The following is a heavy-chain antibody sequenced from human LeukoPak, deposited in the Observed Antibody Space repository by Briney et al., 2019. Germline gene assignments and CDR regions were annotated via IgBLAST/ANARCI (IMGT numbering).Heavy chain of an antibody. Sequence: SETLSLTCAVYGGSFSGYYWSWIRQPPGKGLEWIGEINHSGSTDYNPSLKSRVTISVDTSKNQFSLKLSSVTAADTAVYYCASCYGYSSGWYHYWGQGTLVTVSS. CDR2: INHSGST. D-gene: IGHD6-19*01. V-gene: IGHV4-34*01. J-gene: IGHJ4*02. CDR1: GGSFSGYY. CDR3: ASCYGYSSGWYHY.